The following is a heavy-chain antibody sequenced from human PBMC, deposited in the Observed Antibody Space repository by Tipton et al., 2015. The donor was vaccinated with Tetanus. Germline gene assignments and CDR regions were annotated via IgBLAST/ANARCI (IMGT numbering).Heavy chain of an antibody. CDR3: ARVWFGDLFGVGAFDI. CDR1: GGSFGNFY. CDR2: IYYSGST. D-gene: IGHD3-10*01. V-gene: IGHV4-59*01. Sequence: TLSLTCTISGGSFGNFYWAWIRQPPGRGLEWIGYIYYSGSTNYDPSLKSRVTISLDTSKHQFSLKMSSVTAADTAMYYCARVWFGDLFGVGAFDIWGQGTMVTVSS. J-gene: IGHJ3*02.